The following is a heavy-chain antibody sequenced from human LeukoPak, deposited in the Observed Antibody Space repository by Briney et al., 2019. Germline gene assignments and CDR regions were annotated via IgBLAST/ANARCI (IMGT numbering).Heavy chain of an antibody. V-gene: IGHV4-39*01. CDR2: IYYSGST. Sequence: PSETLSLTCSVSGGSISSSGYYWGWIRLPPGKGLEWIGSIYYSGSTYYNPSLKSRVTMSVDTSKNQFYLRLSSVTAADTAVYYCAGQKDSPSFPYYFDYWGQGSLVTVSS. J-gene: IGHJ4*02. CDR1: GGSISSSGYY. D-gene: IGHD2-15*01. CDR3: AGQKDSPSFPYYFDY.